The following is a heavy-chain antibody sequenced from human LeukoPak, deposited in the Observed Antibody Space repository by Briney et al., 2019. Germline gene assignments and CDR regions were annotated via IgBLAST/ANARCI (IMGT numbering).Heavy chain of an antibody. CDR3: ATEGEMATITDY. D-gene: IGHD5-24*01. Sequence: GASVTVSCKASGGTFSNYAISWVRQAPGQGLEWMGGIIPIFGTANYPQKFQGRVTITADESTSTAYMELSSLRSEDTAVYYCATEGEMATITDYWGQGTLVTVSS. V-gene: IGHV1-69*13. CDR1: GGTFSNYA. J-gene: IGHJ4*02. CDR2: IIPIFGTA.